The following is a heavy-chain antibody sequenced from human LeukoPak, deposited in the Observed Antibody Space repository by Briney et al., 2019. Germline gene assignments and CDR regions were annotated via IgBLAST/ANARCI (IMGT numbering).Heavy chain of an antibody. J-gene: IGHJ5*02. V-gene: IGHV4-34*01. Sequence: PSETLSLTCAAYGGSFSGYYWSWIRHPPGKGLEWIGEINHSGSTNYNPSLKSRVTISVDTSKNQFSLKLSSVTAADTAVYYCARGGGSSSWPNWFDPWGQGTLVTVSS. CDR3: ARGGGSSSWPNWFDP. D-gene: IGHD6-13*01. CDR1: GGSFSGYY. CDR2: INHSGST.